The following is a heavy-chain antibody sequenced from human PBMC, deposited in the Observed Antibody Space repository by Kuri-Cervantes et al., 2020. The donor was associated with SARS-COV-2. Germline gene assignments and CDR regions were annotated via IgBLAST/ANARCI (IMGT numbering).Heavy chain of an antibody. J-gene: IGHJ4*02. CDR2: FDPEDGET. CDR3: ATDHIAAAGLFDY. Sequence: ASVQVSCKVSGYTLTELSMHWVRQAPGKGLEWMGGFDPEDGETIYAQKFQGRVTMTEDTSTDTAYMELSSLRSEDTAVYYCATDHIAAAGLFDYWGQGTLVTVS. D-gene: IGHD6-13*01. V-gene: IGHV1-24*01. CDR1: GYTLTELS.